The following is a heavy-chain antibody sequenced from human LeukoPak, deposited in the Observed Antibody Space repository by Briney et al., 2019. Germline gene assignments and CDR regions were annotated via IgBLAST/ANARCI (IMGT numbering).Heavy chain of an antibody. V-gene: IGHV1-18*01. J-gene: IGHJ4*02. CDR1: GYTFTSYG. Sequence: ASVKVSCKASGYTFTSYGISWVRQAPGQGLEWMGWISAYNGNTNYAQKLQGRVTMTTDTSTSTAYMELRSLRSDDTAVYYCGRGIDDFWSGYNFDYWGQGTLVTVSS. CDR3: GRGIDDFWSGYNFDY. D-gene: IGHD3-3*01. CDR2: ISAYNGNT.